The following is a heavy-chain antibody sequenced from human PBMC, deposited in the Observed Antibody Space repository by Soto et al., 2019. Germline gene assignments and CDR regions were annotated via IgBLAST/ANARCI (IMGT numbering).Heavy chain of an antibody. CDR3: AAGGVHNYYYYGMDV. CDR1: GGSFSGYY. D-gene: IGHD3-10*01. CDR2: INHSGST. J-gene: IGHJ6*02. V-gene: IGHV4-34*01. Sequence: SETLSLTCAVYGGSFSGYYWSWIRQPPGKGLEWIGEINHSGSTNYNPSLKSRVTISVDTSKNQFSLKLSSVTAADTAVYYCAAGGVHNYYYYGMDVWGQGTTVTVSS.